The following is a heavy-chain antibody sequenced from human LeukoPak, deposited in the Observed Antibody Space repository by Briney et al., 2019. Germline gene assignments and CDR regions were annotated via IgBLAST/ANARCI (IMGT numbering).Heavy chain of an antibody. V-gene: IGHV4-30-2*01. J-gene: IGHJ4*02. CDR2: IYHSGST. D-gene: IGHD3-10*01. CDR3: ARGVTSMVRGVNPLDY. CDR1: GGSIGSGGYY. Sequence: SQTLSLTCTVSGGSIGSGGYYWSWIRQPPGKGLEWIGYIYHSGSTYYNPSLKSRVTISVDRSKNQFSLKLSSVTAADTAVYYCARGVTSMVRGVNPLDYWGQGTLVTVSS.